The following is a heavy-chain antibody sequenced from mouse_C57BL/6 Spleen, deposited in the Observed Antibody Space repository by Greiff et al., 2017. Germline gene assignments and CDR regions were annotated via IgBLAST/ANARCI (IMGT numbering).Heavy chain of an antibody. CDR2: IDPENGDT. Sequence: VQLKQSGAELVRPGASVKLSCTASGFNIKDDYMHWVKQRPEQGLEWIGWIDPENGDTEYASKFQGKATITADTSSNTAYLQLSSLTSEDTAVYYCSIYYGSSMDYWGQGTSVTVSS. D-gene: IGHD2-2*01. J-gene: IGHJ4*01. V-gene: IGHV14-4*01. CDR1: GFNIKDDY. CDR3: SIYYGSSMDY.